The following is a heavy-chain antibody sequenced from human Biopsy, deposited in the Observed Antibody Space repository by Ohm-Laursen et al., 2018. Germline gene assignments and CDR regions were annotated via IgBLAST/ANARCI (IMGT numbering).Heavy chain of an antibody. Sequence: SQTLSLTWAVNGESPSGYFWNWIRQPPGKGLEWIGEINQSGSTKYNPSLKRRATLSADSSNSQFSLRLTSVTAADTAIYYCARGSGYFKLDVWGQGTTVTVSS. CDR1: GESPSGYF. J-gene: IGHJ6*02. D-gene: IGHD5-12*01. CDR3: ARGSGYFKLDV. V-gene: IGHV4-34*01. CDR2: INQSGST.